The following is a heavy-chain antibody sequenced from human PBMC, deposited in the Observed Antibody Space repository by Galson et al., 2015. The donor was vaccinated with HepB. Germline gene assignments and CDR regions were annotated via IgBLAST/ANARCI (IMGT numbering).Heavy chain of an antibody. CDR1: GYTFTSYY. D-gene: IGHD3-10*01. CDR2: INPSGGST. V-gene: IGHV1-46*04. J-gene: IGHJ2*01. Sequence: SVKVSCKASGYTFTSYYMHWVRQAPGQGLEWMGIINPSGGSTSYAQKLQGRVTMTRDTSTSTVYMELSSLRSEDTAVYYCARAEYYYGSGRPFDLWGRGTLVTVSS. CDR3: ARAEYYYGSGRPFDL.